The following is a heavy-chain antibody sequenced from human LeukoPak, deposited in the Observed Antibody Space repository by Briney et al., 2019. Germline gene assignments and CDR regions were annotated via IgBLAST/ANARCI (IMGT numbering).Heavy chain of an antibody. D-gene: IGHD5-12*01. CDR3: AREGLSGYEPIDY. CDR1: GGSFSGYY. CDR2: INHSGTT. Sequence: SETLSLTCAVYGGSFSGYYWTWIRQLPEKGLEWIGEINHSGTTNYNPSLKSRVIVSVDTSKNQFSLKLSSVTAADTAVYYCAREGLSGYEPIDYWGQGTLVTVSS. V-gene: IGHV4-34*01. J-gene: IGHJ4*02.